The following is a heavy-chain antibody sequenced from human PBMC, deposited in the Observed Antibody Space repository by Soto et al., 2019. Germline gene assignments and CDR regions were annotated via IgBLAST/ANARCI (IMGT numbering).Heavy chain of an antibody. CDR2: IYPGDSDT. D-gene: IGHD6-19*01. Sequence: RGESLSSCKGSGYSFTSYWIGWVRQMPGKGLEWMGIIYPGDSDTRYSPSFQGQVTISADKSISTAYLQWSSLKASDTAMYYCASTVAGPFYFDYWGQGTLVTVSS. J-gene: IGHJ4*02. V-gene: IGHV5-51*01. CDR3: ASTVAGPFYFDY. CDR1: GYSFTSYW.